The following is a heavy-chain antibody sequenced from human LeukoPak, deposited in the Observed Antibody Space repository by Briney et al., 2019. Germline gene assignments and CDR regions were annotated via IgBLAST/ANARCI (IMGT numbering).Heavy chain of an antibody. V-gene: IGHV3-7*01. D-gene: IGHD5-18*01. CDR3: ARSTAGLDY. CDR1: GSTFSSYS. J-gene: IGHJ4*02. Sequence: QTGGSLRLSCAASGSTFSSYSMNWVRQAPGKGLEWVANIKPDGSERYYVDSVKGRFTISKDNAKNSLYLQMNSLRVEDTAMYYCARSTAGLDYWGQGTLVTVSS. CDR2: IKPDGSER.